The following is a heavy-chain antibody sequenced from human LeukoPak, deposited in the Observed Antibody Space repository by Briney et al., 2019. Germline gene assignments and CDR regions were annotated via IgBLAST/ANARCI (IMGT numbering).Heavy chain of an antibody. Sequence: PGGSLRLSCAASGFTFSHYNMNWVRPAPGKGMEWVSCISTRSTYIYYADSVKGRFTISRDHAKNSLYLQMNSLRADDTAVYYCAREEEWYASGTYYKGFDSGGQGTLVTVS. J-gene: IGHJ4*02. D-gene: IGHD3-10*01. CDR3: AREEEWYASGTYYKGFDS. V-gene: IGHV3-21*01. CDR2: ISTRSTYI. CDR1: GFTFSHYN.